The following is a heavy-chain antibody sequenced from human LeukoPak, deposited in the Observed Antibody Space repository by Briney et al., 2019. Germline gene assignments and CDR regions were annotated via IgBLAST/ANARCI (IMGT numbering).Heavy chain of an antibody. Sequence: GGSLRLSCAASGFTFSSYSMNWVRQAPGKGLEWVAVISYDGSNKYYADSVKGRFTISRDNSKNTLYLQMNSLRAEDTVVYYCARDSTLTDEDTAMVPDYWGQGTLVTVSS. J-gene: IGHJ4*02. V-gene: IGHV3-30*03. CDR2: ISYDGSNK. CDR1: GFTFSSYS. D-gene: IGHD5-18*01. CDR3: ARDSTLTDEDTAMVPDY.